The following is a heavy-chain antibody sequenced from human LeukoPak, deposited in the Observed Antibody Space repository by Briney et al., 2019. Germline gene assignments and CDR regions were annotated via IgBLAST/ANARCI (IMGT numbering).Heavy chain of an antibody. V-gene: IGHV3-23*01. J-gene: IGHJ4*02. Sequence: PGGSLRLSCAASSYTLRLYAMSCARQAPGKGLEWVSGIRGSAYSTYYADSVQGRFTISRDNSKNTLYLQMISQRDELTSVYYCAKDAGYSRYDYPDYWGQGTLVTVSS. D-gene: IGHD5-12*01. CDR3: AKDAGYSRYDYPDY. CDR1: SYTLRLYA. CDR2: IRGSAYST.